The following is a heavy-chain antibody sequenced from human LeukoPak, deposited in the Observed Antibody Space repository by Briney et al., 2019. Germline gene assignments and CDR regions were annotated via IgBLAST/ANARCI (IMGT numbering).Heavy chain of an antibody. V-gene: IGHV3-9*01. CDR3: AKDNRRHYTSGPNPDSLH. Sequence: GGSLRLSCAASGFIFNNYAMHWVRQPPGKGLEWVSGINWNSGSIDYADSVRGRFTISRDNAKNSLYLQMNSLRVEDTAFYYCAKDNRRHYTSGPNPDSLHWGQGALVTVSS. D-gene: IGHD6-19*01. CDR1: GFIFNNYA. J-gene: IGHJ4*02. CDR2: INWNSGSI.